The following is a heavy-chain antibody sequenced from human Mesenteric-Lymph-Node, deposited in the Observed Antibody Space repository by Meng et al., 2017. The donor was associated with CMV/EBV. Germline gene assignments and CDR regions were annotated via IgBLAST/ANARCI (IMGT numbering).Heavy chain of an antibody. Sequence: SQTRSLTCAISGDSVSRNSAAWNWIRQAPSRGLEWLGRTYYRSQWYNDYALSVKSRITINPDTSKNQFSLHLNSVTPEDTAIYYCARDSDADDWFDPWGQGTLVTVSS. V-gene: IGHV6-1*01. D-gene: IGHD3-10*01. CDR1: GDSVSRNSAA. CDR3: ARDSDADDWFDP. J-gene: IGHJ5*02. CDR2: TYYRSQWYN.